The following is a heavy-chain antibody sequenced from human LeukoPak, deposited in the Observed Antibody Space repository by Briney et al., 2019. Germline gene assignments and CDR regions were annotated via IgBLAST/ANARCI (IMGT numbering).Heavy chain of an antibody. Sequence: SQTLSLTCSVSGGSITSGDYCWSWIRQPPGKGLESIGYISYSGSTKYNPSLKSRLSISVDTSSNQFSLKLYSVTAADTAVYFCARVPPYDRSTYLLDAFDIWGQGTMVTVSS. V-gene: IGHV4-30-4*08. J-gene: IGHJ3*02. CDR3: ARVPPYDRSTYLLDAFDI. D-gene: IGHD3-22*01. CDR2: ISYSGST. CDR1: GGSITSGDYC.